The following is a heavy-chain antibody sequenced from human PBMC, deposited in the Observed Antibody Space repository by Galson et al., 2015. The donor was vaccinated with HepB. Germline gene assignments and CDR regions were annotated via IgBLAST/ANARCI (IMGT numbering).Heavy chain of an antibody. V-gene: IGHV3-23*01. Sequence: SLRLSCAASGFTFSSYAMGWVRQAPGRGLEWVSGISGRGGSTKYADYVKGRFTISRDNSKNTLYLQMNSLRAEDTAVYYCAKDATAAPAPYNYFDPWGQGTLVTVSS. D-gene: IGHD5-24*01. CDR2: ISGRGGST. J-gene: IGHJ5*02. CDR1: GFTFSSYA. CDR3: AKDATAAPAPYNYFDP.